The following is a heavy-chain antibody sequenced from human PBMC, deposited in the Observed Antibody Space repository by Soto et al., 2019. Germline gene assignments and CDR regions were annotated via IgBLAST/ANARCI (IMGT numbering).Heavy chain of an antibody. CDR2: VWYDVSIK. J-gene: IGHJ6*02. CDR1: GFTFSNFG. V-gene: IGHV3-33*01. Sequence: GGSRRLSCEASGFTFSNFGMNWVRQAPGKGLEWVARVWYDVSIKYYVDSVKGRFTISRDNSKETVYLQMNSLRAEDTGVYYCAREIVSNYDGMDVWGHGTTVTVS. D-gene: IGHD4-4*01. CDR3: AREIVSNYDGMDV.